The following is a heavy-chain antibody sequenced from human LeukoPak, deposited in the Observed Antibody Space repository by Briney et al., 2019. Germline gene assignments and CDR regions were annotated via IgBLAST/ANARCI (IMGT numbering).Heavy chain of an antibody. V-gene: IGHV4-59*01. D-gene: IGHD3-22*01. CDR2: IYNSGGT. CDR1: GASIRSYD. CDR3: ARDTYYYDSTGLTNDAFDI. Sequence: SETLSLTCAVSGASIRSYDWSWIRQPPGKGLEWIGGIYNSGGTNDNPSLKSRVSISLDTSKNQFSLTLTSVTAADTAVYYCARDTYYYDSTGLTNDAFDIWGQGTMVTVSS. J-gene: IGHJ3*02.